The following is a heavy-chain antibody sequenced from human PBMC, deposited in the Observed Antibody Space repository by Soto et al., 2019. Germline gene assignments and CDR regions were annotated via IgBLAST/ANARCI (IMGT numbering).Heavy chain of an antibody. CDR3: ACGRYDDWGMDV. Sequence: QVQLQESGPGLVKPSQTLSLTCTVSGASITNGGYYWTWIRQHPGRGLEWIGRISNSGSPYYNPSLKSRVTISVDTSNNQCSLKLSSVTVADTAVFYCACGRYDDWGMDVWGQGTTVTVSS. J-gene: IGHJ6*02. CDR2: ISNSGSP. V-gene: IGHV4-31*03. CDR1: GASITNGGYY. D-gene: IGHD3-9*01.